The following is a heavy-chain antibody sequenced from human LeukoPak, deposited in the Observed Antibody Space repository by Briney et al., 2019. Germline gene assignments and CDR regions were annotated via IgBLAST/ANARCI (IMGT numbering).Heavy chain of an antibody. D-gene: IGHD4-17*01. V-gene: IGHV3-74*01. J-gene: IGHJ4*02. CDR2: INTDGSYS. Sequence: PGGSLRLSCAASGFTFSYFLMHWVRPTSGEGLVWVSCINTDGSYSTYADSVKGRFTISRDNVRNTLYLQMNSLRAEDSAVYYCARDFDGPRASDYWGQGISVTVSS. CDR3: ARDFDGPRASDY. CDR1: GFTFSYFL.